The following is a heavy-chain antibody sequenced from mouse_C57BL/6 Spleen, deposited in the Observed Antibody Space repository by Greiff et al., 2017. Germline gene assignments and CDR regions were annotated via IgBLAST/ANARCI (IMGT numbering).Heavy chain of an antibody. CDR2: ISSGSSTI. V-gene: IGHV5-17*01. Sequence: EVMLVESGGGLVKPGGSLKLSCAASGFTFSDYGMHWVRQAPEKGLEWVAYISSGSSTIYYADTVKGRFTISRDNAKNTLFLQMTSLRSEDTAMYYCAREGTTVARGYFDVWGTGTTVTVSS. CDR3: AREGTTVARGYFDV. D-gene: IGHD1-1*01. J-gene: IGHJ1*03. CDR1: GFTFSDYG.